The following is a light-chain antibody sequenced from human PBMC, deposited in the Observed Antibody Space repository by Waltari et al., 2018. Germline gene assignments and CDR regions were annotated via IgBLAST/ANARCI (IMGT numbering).Light chain of an antibody. CDR1: QGISNS. V-gene: IGKV1-27*01. CDR3: QNYYNAPLT. J-gene: IGKJ4*01. CDR2: GAS. Sequence: DIQMTQSPSYVCLSVGDRVTISCRASQGISNSLVWYQQKPGKPPQLLVFGASTLHSGVPPRFSGSGSGTDFTLNLTNLQPDDVGTYFCQNYYNAPLTFGGGTKVE.